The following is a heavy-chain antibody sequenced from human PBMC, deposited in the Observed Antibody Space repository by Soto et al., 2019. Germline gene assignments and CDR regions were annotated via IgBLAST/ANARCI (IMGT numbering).Heavy chain of an antibody. J-gene: IGHJ4*02. CDR1: GFTFSSYA. CDR2: ISGSGGNT. Sequence: GGSLRLSCAASGFTFSSYAMSWVRQAPGKGLEWVSAISGSGGNTYYADSVKGRFTISRDNSKNTLCLQMNNLRVEDKAVYYCADGGEWSFNFEYWGQGTLVTVSS. CDR3: ADGGEWSFNFEY. D-gene: IGHD3-3*01. V-gene: IGHV3-23*01.